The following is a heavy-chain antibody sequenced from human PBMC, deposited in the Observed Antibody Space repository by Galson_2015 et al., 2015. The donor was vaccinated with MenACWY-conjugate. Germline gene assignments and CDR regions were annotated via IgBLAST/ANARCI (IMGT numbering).Heavy chain of an antibody. V-gene: IGHV3-11*03. CDR2: ISTTSSYT. D-gene: IGHD2-15*01. Sequence: SLRLSCAASGFTFSDYYMSWIRQAPGMGLEWVSYISTTSSYTTYADSVKGRFTISRDNAKDSLFLQMNSLRAEDTAVYYCARRVGGTFDYWGQGTQVTVSS. CDR1: GFTFSDYY. J-gene: IGHJ4*02. CDR3: ARRVGGTFDY.